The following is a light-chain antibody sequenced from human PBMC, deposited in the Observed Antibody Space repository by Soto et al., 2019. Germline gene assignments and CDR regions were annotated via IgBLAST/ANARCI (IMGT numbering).Light chain of an antibody. Sequence: EIVMTQSPATLSVSPGERATLSCRASQSVSSNLAWYQQKPGQAPRLLIYGASTRATGIPARFSGSGSGTEFTLTISSLQSEDFAVYYCQHYNNWYTFGQGTKVDIK. J-gene: IGKJ2*01. CDR1: QSVSSN. CDR3: QHYNNWYT. V-gene: IGKV3-15*01. CDR2: GAS.